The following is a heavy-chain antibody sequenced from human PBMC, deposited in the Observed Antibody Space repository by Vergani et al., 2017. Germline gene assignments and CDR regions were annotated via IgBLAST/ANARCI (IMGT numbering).Heavy chain of an antibody. D-gene: IGHD5-24*01. CDR2: ISGSGGST. CDR3: TTIDIDAQV. J-gene: IGHJ4*02. Sequence: EVQLLESGGGLVQPGGSLRLSCAASGFTFSSYAMSWVRQAPGKGLEWVSAISGSGGSTYYADSVKGRFTISRDNSKNTLYLQMNSLKTEDTAVYYCTTIDIDAQVWGQGTLVTVSS. CDR1: GFTFSSYA. V-gene: IGHV3-23*01.